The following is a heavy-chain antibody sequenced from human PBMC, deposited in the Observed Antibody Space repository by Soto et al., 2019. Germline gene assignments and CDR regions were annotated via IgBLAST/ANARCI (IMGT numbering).Heavy chain of an antibody. D-gene: IGHD3-9*01. CDR1: GFSFATYN. CDR3: ARLVASETGYGMDV. Sequence: EVQLVESGGGLVKPGGSLRISCLGSGFSFATYNMNWVRQAPGKGLEWLSSINGSSSYIFYADSVKGRFTISRDNAKNTVYLQVNSLRAEDTGVYYCARLVASETGYGMDVWGQGTTVTVSS. J-gene: IGHJ6*02. V-gene: IGHV3-21*06. CDR2: INGSSSYI.